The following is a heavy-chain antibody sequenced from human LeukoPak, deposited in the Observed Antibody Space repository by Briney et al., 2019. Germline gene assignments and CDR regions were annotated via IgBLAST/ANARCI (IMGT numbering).Heavy chain of an antibody. CDR2: INWNGDST. CDR1: GFTFEGDG. V-gene: IGHV3-20*04. CDR3: ASAAAYYYYQYMDV. J-gene: IGHJ6*03. D-gene: IGHD6-13*01. Sequence: GGSLRLSCAASGFTFEGDGMSWVRQAPGKGLEWVSGINWNGDSTEYADSVKGRFTISRDKAKNTLYLQMNRLPPEYTALYYCASAAAYYYYQYMDVWGKGTTVIVSS.